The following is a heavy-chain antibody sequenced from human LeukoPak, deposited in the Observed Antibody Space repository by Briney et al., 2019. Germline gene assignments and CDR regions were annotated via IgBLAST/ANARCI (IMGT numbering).Heavy chain of an antibody. CDR1: GGSVSSYY. J-gene: IGHJ3*02. CDR3: ARARYANAWYAFDI. CDR2: LSHSGSS. V-gene: IGHV4-59*02. D-gene: IGHD2-2*01. Sequence: ETLSLTCTVSGGSVSSYYWSWIRRPPGRGLEWIAYLSHSGSSDSNPSLTSRVTTLVDTSKNQFSLKLTSVTAADTAVYYCARARYANAWYAFDIWGHGTMVTVSS.